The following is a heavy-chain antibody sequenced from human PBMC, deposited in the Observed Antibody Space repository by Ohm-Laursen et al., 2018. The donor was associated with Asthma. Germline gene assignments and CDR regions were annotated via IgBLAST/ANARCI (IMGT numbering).Heavy chain of an antibody. CDR3: ASGEVDY. Sequence: SLRLSCAASGFTFSSYAMSWVRQAPGKGLEWVAVIWYDGSNKYYADSVKGRFTISRDNSKNTLYLQMNSLRDEDTAVYYCASGEVDYWGQGTLVTVSS. J-gene: IGHJ4*02. V-gene: IGHV3-33*08. CDR2: IWYDGSNK. CDR1: GFTFSSYA.